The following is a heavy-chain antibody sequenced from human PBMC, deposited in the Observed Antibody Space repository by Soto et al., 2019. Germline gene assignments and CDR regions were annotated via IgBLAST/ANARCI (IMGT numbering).Heavy chain of an antibody. CDR3: AREYSLAVLAPGY. CDR2: VSPSGENT. Sequence: GGSLRLSCAASGFTFNSYGMSWVRQAPGKGLEWVAVVSPSGENTNYADSVKGRFTISRDNSKNTLYLQMSSLRAEDTAVYYCAREYSLAVLAPGYWGQGTLVTVSS. CDR1: GFTFNSYG. J-gene: IGHJ4*02. D-gene: IGHD2-8*02. V-gene: IGHV3-23*01.